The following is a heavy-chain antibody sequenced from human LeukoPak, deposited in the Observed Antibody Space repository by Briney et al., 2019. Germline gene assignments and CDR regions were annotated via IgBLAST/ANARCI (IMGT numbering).Heavy chain of an antibody. D-gene: IGHD3-10*01. CDR1: GGSITSHF. V-gene: IGHV4-59*11. CDR2: IHYSGST. Sequence: SETLSLTCTVSGGSITSHFWSWIRQPPGKGLEWIGYIHYSGSTNYNPSLKGRVTISPDTSKNQLFLKLNSVTAADTAVYYCARLVWLGESPGSWFDSWGQGTLVTVSS. CDR3: ARLVWLGESPGSWFDS. J-gene: IGHJ5*01.